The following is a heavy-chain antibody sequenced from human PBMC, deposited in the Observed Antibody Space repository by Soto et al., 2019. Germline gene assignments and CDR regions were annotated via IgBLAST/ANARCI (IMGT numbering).Heavy chain of an antibody. J-gene: IGHJ6*02. D-gene: IGHD3-22*01. CDR1: GFTSSSYG. CDR2: IWYDGSNK. V-gene: IGHV3-33*01. CDR3: ARGGETYYYDSSGWYYYGMDV. Sequence: GGSLRLSCAASGFTSSSYGMHWVRQAPGKGLEWVAVIWYDGSNKYYADSVKGRFTISRDNSKNTLYLQMNSLRAEDTAVYYCARGGETYYYDSSGWYYYGMDVWGQGTTVTVSS.